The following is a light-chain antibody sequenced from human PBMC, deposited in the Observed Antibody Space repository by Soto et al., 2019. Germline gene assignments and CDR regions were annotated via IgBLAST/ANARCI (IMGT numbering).Light chain of an antibody. CDR1: QSVAYN. J-gene: IGKJ2*01. CDR2: GAS. V-gene: IGKV3-15*01. CDR3: QQYKDWPPYT. Sequence: EILMTQSPVTLSVSPGESATLSCRASQSVAYNLAWYQQKPGQAPRLLIYGASTRATDIPARFSGSGFGTEFTLTINSLHSEDFAVYYCQQYKDWPPYTFGQGTKLHIK.